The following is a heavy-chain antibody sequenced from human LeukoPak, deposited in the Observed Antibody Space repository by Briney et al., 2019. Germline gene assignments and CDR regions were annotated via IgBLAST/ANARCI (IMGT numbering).Heavy chain of an antibody. V-gene: IGHV3-21*01. Sequence: GGSLRLSCAASGFTFSSYSMNWVRQAPGKGLEWVSSISSSSSYIYYADSVKGRFTISRDNSKNTLYLQMGSLRAEDMAVYYCARDNLGTNYYDSSGYYYFDYWGQGTLVTVSS. J-gene: IGHJ4*02. D-gene: IGHD3-22*01. CDR1: GFTFSSYS. CDR2: ISSSSSYI. CDR3: ARDNLGTNYYDSSGYYYFDY.